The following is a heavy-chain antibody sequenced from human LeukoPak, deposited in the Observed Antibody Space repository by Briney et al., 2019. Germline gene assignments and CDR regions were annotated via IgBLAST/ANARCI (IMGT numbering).Heavy chain of an antibody. CDR2: IYYSGST. D-gene: IGHD3-22*01. J-gene: IGHJ4*02. CDR1: GGSISSGDYY. CDR3: ARAYYYDSSGYYEDFDY. V-gene: IGHV4-30-4*08. Sequence: SETLSLTCTVSGGSISSGDYYWSWIRQPPGKGLEWIGYIYYSGSTYYNPSLKSRVTISVDTSKNQFSLKLSSVTAADTAVYYCARAYYYDSSGYYEDFDYWGQGTLVTVSS.